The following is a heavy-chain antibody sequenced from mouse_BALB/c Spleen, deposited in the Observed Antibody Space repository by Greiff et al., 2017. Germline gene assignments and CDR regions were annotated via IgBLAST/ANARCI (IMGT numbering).Heavy chain of an antibody. D-gene: IGHD1-1*01. CDR3: ARHALRGYAMDY. V-gene: IGHV5-12-1*01. CDR2: ISSGGGST. Sequence: EVQRVESGGGLVKPGGSLKLSCAASGFAFSSYDMSWVRQTPEKRLEWVAYISSGGGSTYYPDTVKGRFTISRDNAKNTLYLQMSSLKSEDTAMYYCARHALRGYAMDYWGQGTSVTVSS. J-gene: IGHJ4*01. CDR1: GFAFSSYD.